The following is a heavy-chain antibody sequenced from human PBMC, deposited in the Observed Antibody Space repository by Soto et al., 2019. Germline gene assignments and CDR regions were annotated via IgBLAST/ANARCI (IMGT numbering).Heavy chain of an antibody. Sequence: GASVKVSCKASGYTFSSYAMYWVCQAPGQRLEWVGWINAGNGDTKYSQKFQGRVTITRDTSASTAYMELSSLSSEDTSVYYCARARGLGATPRDYWGQGTLVTVSS. J-gene: IGHJ4*02. CDR1: GYTFSSYA. CDR3: ARARGLGATPRDY. D-gene: IGHD1-26*01. CDR2: INAGNGDT. V-gene: IGHV1-3*01.